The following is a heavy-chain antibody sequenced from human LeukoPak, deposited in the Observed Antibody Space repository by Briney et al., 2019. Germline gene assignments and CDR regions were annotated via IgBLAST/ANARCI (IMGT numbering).Heavy chain of an antibody. V-gene: IGHV3-7*03. D-gene: IGHD2-15*01. CDR1: GFTFSNYW. J-gene: IGHJ4*02. Sequence: PGGSLRLSCVVSGFTFSNYWMSWVRQAPGKGLEWVANIKQDGSEKNYVDSVKGRFTTSRDNAKNSLFLQLDSLRAEDTAVYYCASTQTFDYWGQGTLVTVSS. CDR2: IKQDGSEK. CDR3: ASTQTFDY.